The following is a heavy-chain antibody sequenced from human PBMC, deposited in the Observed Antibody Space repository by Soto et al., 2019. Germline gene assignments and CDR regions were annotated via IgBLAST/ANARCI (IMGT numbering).Heavy chain of an antibody. J-gene: IGHJ4*02. V-gene: IGHV3-23*01. Sequence: PGGYLRLSCAASGFAFSTFAMTWVRQAPGKGLEWVAAISVSGNNAYYADSVKGRFTISRDNSQNSVFLQMSSLRADDTAVYYCARDQLRPGILYSLGVLLPEYGLWGQGTLVTVSS. CDR3: ARDQLRPGILYSLGVLLPEYGL. CDR1: GFAFSTFA. D-gene: IGHD3-22*01. CDR2: ISVSGNNA.